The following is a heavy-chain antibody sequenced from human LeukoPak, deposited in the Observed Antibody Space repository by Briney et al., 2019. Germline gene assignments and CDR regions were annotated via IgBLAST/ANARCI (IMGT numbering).Heavy chain of an antibody. D-gene: IGHD3-10*01. CDR1: GGSISSSSYY. CDR3: ARAPLGGAYAFDI. CDR2: IYYSGST. Sequence: SETLSLTCTVSGGSISSSSYYWSWIRQPPGKGLEWIGYIYYSGSTNYNPSLKSRVTISVDTSKNQFSLKLSSVTAADTAVYYCARAPLGGAYAFDIWGQGTMVTVSS. J-gene: IGHJ3*02. V-gene: IGHV4-61*01.